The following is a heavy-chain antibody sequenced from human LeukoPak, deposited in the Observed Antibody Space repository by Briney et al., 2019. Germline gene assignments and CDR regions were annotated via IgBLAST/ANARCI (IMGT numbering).Heavy chain of an antibody. CDR2: IYYSGST. Sequence: PSETLSLTCTVSGGSISSGGYSWSWIRQHPGKGLEWIGYIYYSGSTYYNPSLKGRVTISVDTSKNQFSLKLSSVTAADTAVYYCARDRSSCSGGSCYSRTRTYYYYGMDVWGQGTTVTVSS. CDR1: GGSISSGGYS. V-gene: IGHV4-31*03. CDR3: ARDRSSCSGGSCYSRTRTYYYYGMDV. D-gene: IGHD2-15*01. J-gene: IGHJ6*02.